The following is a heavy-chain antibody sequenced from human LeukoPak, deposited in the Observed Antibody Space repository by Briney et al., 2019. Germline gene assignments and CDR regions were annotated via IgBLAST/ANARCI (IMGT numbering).Heavy chain of an antibody. CDR3: ARGDFYYYYMDV. CDR2: INPNSGGT. J-gene: IGHJ6*03. Sequence: ASVKVSCKASGYRFTGYYIHWVRQAPGQGLEWMGSINPNSGGTNYAQNLQGRVTMTRDTSISTGYMELSRMRSDDTAVYYCARGDFYYYYMDVWGKGTTVTVSS. V-gene: IGHV1-2*02. CDR1: GYRFTGYY.